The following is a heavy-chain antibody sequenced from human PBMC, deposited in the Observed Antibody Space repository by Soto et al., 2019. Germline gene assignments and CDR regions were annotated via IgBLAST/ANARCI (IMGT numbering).Heavy chain of an antibody. V-gene: IGHV3-21*01. CDR1: GFTFSSYS. J-gene: IGHJ6*02. Sequence: PGRNLGLSCAAYGFTFSSYSMNWVRQAPGKGLEWVSSISSSSSYIYYADSVKGRFTISRDNAKNSLYLQMNSLRAEDTAVYYCARVAAISTQPRHSSYGMDFWCQGLSVTVS. D-gene: IGHD2-15*01. CDR3: ARVAAISTQPRHSSYGMDF. CDR2: ISSSSSYI.